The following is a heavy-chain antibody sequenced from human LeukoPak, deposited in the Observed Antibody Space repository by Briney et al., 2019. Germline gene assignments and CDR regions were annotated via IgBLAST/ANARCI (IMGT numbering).Heavy chain of an antibody. J-gene: IGHJ4*02. D-gene: IGHD6-6*01. CDR1: GFTFSSYG. Sequence: PGGSLRLSCVASGFTFSSYGMQWVRQAPGKGLEWVAFIGFDGSKIYYADSVKGRFTISRDNAKNSLYLQMNSLRAEDTAVYYCAREFEYRTSGAGYWGQGTLVTVSS. CDR3: AREFEYRTSGAGY. CDR2: IGFDGSKI. V-gene: IGHV3-30*02.